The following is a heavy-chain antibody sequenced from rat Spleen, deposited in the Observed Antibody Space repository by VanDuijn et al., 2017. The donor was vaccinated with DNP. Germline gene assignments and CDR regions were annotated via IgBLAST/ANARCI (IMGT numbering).Heavy chain of an antibody. CDR3: VRPHYYDGSYPRY. Sequence: EVQLVESGGGLVQPGRSLKLSCAASGFTFSNYDMAWVRQAPTRGLEWVASISSGGGKTYNRDSVKGRFTISRDNAKNTQHLQMDSLTSEDTATYYCVRPHYYDGSYPRYWGQGVMVTVSS. CDR1: GFTFSNYD. CDR2: ISSGGGKT. V-gene: IGHV5S13*01. J-gene: IGHJ2*01. D-gene: IGHD1-12*02.